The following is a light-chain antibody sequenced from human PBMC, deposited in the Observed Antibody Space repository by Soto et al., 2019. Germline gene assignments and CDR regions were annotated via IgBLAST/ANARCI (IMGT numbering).Light chain of an antibody. CDR2: LAS. V-gene: IGKV2-28*01. Sequence: DIVMTQSPLSLPVTPGEPASISCRSSQSLLYSNGNNYLDWYLQKPGQSPQLLIYLASSRASGVPDRFSGSGSGTDCTLKISRVEAEDVGVYYCMQPLQTPYTFGQGTKLEIK. J-gene: IGKJ2*01. CDR3: MQPLQTPYT. CDR1: QSLLYSNGNNY.